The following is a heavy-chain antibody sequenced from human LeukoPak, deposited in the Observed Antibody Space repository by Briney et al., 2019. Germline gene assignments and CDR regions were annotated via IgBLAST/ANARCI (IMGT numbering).Heavy chain of an antibody. CDR3: GRLRPGYHFDY. Sequence: QPGGSLRLSCAASGFSFSSYAMSWVRQAPGKGLEWVSYITSSSSTIYYADSVKGRFTISRDDAKNSLYLQLNSLRDDDTAVYYCGRLRPGYHFDYWGQGTLVTVSS. D-gene: IGHD6-25*01. CDR2: ITSSSSTI. V-gene: IGHV3-48*02. CDR1: GFSFSSYA. J-gene: IGHJ4*02.